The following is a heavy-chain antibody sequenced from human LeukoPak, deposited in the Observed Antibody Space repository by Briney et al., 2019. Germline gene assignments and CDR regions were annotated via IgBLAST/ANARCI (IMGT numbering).Heavy chain of an antibody. J-gene: IGHJ4*02. CDR3: ARETPYYYDSSGYSDDDY. CDR2: IKQDGSER. V-gene: IGHV3-7*01. D-gene: IGHD3-22*01. Sequence: ETLSLTCAVYGGSFSGYYWSWVRQAPGKGLEWVATIKQDGSERYYVDSVKGRLTISRDNAQNSLYLQMNSLRAEDTAVYYCARETPYYYDSSGYSDDDYWGQGTLVTVSS. CDR1: GGSFSGYY.